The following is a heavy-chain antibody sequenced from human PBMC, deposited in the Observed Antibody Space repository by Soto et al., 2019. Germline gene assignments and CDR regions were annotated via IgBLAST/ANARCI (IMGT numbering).Heavy chain of an antibody. Sequence: GASVQVSCKASGGTFSSYAISWVRQAPGQGLEWMGGIIPIFGTANYAQRFQGRVTITADESTSTAYMELSSLRSEDTAVYYCARGRREVVAASYYYGMDVWGQGTTVTVSS. D-gene: IGHD2-15*01. CDR3: ARGRREVVAASYYYGMDV. J-gene: IGHJ6*02. V-gene: IGHV1-69*13. CDR2: IIPIFGTA. CDR1: GGTFSSYA.